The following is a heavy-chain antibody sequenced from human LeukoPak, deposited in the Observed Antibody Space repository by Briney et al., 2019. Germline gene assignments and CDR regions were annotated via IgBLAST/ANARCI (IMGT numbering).Heavy chain of an antibody. CDR3: AREAVGPYYYYMDV. D-gene: IGHD2-15*01. Sequence: ASVTVSCKASGYTFTSYDINWVRQAPGQGLEWMGWMNPNSGNTGYAQKFQGRVTMTRNTSISTADMELSSLRSEDTAVYYCAREAVGPYYYYMDVWGKGTTVTVSS. CDR1: GYTFTSYD. V-gene: IGHV1-8*01. J-gene: IGHJ6*03. CDR2: MNPNSGNT.